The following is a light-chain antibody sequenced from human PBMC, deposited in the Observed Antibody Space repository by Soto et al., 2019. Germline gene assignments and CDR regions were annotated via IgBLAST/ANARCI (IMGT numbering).Light chain of an antibody. CDR3: QQRSHWPLT. V-gene: IGKV3D-20*02. Sequence: EIVLTQSPGTLSLSSGERATLSCRASQSISDGYLAWYQQKPGQAPSLLIYDTSTRATGIPDRFSGSGSGTDFALTINRVEPEDFAVYYCQQRSHWPLTFGGGTKVDIK. CDR2: DTS. J-gene: IGKJ4*01. CDR1: QSISDGY.